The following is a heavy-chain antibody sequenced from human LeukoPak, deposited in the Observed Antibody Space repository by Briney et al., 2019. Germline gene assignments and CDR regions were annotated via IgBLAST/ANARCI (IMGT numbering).Heavy chain of an antibody. Sequence: ASVKVSCKASGYPFTTYGIDWVRQAPGQGLEWMGWINTYNGDTNFAQRFQGRVTMTTDTSTSTVYIELRSLTSDDTAAYYCAREWWGYDVLTGDNWFDPWGQGTLVTVSS. CDR2: INTYNGDT. CDR1: GYPFTTYG. CDR3: AREWWGYDVLTGDNWFDP. J-gene: IGHJ5*02. D-gene: IGHD3-9*01. V-gene: IGHV1-18*01.